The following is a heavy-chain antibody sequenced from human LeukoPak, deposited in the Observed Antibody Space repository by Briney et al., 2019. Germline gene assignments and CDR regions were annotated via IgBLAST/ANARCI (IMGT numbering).Heavy chain of an antibody. CDR3: AKEAGSSGWNWFDS. CDR2: ISHDGSDK. Sequence: GGSLRLSCSASGFSFSSFRMYWVPQAPGKGLEWVAIISHDGSDKYYTDYVKGRFTISRDNSTNTLYLQMNSLRAEDTAVYYSAKEAGSSGWNWFDSWGQGTLVTVSS. D-gene: IGHD6-19*01. V-gene: IGHV3-30*18. J-gene: IGHJ5*01. CDR1: GFSFSSFR.